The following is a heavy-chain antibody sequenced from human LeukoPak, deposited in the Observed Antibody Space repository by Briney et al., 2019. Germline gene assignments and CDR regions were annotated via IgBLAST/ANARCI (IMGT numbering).Heavy chain of an antibody. Sequence: GGSLRLSCAASGFTFSSYGMSWVRQAPGKGLEWVSAISGSGGSTYYADSVKGRFTISRDNSKNTLYLQMNSLRAEDTAVYYCATDSGSTRSYYYYYYMDVWGKGTTVTVSS. CDR3: ATDSGSTRSYYYYYYMDV. CDR2: ISGSGGST. D-gene: IGHD1-26*01. CDR1: GFTFSSYG. V-gene: IGHV3-23*01. J-gene: IGHJ6*03.